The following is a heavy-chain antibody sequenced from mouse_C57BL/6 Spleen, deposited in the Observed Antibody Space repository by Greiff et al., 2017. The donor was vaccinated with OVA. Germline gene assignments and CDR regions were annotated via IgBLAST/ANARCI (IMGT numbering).Heavy chain of an antibody. CDR3: ARQGNWDFDY. CDR1: GFTFSSYG. J-gene: IGHJ2*01. CDR2: ISSGGSYT. Sequence: EVNVVESGGDLVKPGGSLKLSCAASGFTFSSYGMSWVRQTPDKRLEWVATISSGGSYTYYPDSVKGRFTIYRDNAKNTLYLQMSSLKSEDTAMYYCARQGNWDFDYWGQGTTLKVSS. V-gene: IGHV5-6*01. D-gene: IGHD4-1*01.